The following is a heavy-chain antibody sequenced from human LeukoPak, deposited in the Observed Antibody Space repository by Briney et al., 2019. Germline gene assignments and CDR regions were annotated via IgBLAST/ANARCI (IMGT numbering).Heavy chain of an antibody. D-gene: IGHD6-13*01. V-gene: IGHV3-64D*09. Sequence: GGSLRLSCSDSGFTFSSSTMHWVRQAPGKGLEYVSAISTNGGSTYYADSVKGRFTISRDNSKNTLYLQMTSLRPEDTAVYYCVKVARGHYSSFGPYDYWGQGTLVTVSS. CDR1: GFTFSSST. J-gene: IGHJ4*02. CDR3: VKVARGHYSSFGPYDY. CDR2: ISTNGGST.